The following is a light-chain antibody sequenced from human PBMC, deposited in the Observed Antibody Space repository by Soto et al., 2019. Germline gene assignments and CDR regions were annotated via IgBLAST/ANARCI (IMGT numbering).Light chain of an antibody. Sequence: QSALTQPPSVSGAPGQRVTMSCTGSSSNIGAGYDVHWYQQLPGTAPKLLISDNSNRPSGVPDRFSGSKSGTSASLAITGLQAEDEADYYCQSYDSSLSGSWVFGTGTKVTVL. CDR2: DNS. J-gene: IGLJ1*01. CDR1: SSNIGAGYD. CDR3: QSYDSSLSGSWV. V-gene: IGLV1-40*01.